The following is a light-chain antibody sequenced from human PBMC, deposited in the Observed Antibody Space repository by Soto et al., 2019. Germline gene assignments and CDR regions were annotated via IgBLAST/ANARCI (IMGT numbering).Light chain of an antibody. CDR2: YDS. V-gene: IGLV3-21*04. CDR1: NIGSKS. Sequence: SYELTQPPSVSVAPGKTARITCGGNNIGSKSVHWYQHKPGQAPVLVIYYDSDRPSGIPERFSGSNSGNTATLTISRVEAGDEADYYCQVWDSSSEYVVFGGGTKLTVL. CDR3: QVWDSSSEYVV. J-gene: IGLJ2*01.